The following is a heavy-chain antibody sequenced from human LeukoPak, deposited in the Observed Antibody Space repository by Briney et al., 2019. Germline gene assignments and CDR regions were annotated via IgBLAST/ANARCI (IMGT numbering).Heavy chain of an antibody. CDR1: GLTFSTSG. J-gene: IGHJ4*02. D-gene: IGHD5-18*01. Sequence: GGSLRLSCTTSGLTFSTSGFNWVRQAPGKGLEWVSSISSSSSYIYYADSVKGRFTISRDNAKNSLYLQMNSLRAEDTAVYYCARSMDTAMVTSDYWGQGTLVTVSS. V-gene: IGHV3-21*01. CDR3: ARSMDTAMVTSDY. CDR2: ISSSSSYI.